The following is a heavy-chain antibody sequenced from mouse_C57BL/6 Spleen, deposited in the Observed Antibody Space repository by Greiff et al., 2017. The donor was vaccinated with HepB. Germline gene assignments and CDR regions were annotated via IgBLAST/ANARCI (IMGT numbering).Heavy chain of an antibody. D-gene: IGHD3-3*01. Sequence: EVQLQQSGPELVKPGASVKISCKASGYTFTDYYMNWVKQSHGKSLEWIGDINPNNGGTSYNQKFKGKATLTVDKSSSTAYMELRSLTSEDSAVYYCARGGGTRGFDYWGQGTTLTVSS. V-gene: IGHV1-26*01. CDR1: GYTFTDYY. CDR2: INPNNGGT. CDR3: ARGGGTRGFDY. J-gene: IGHJ2*01.